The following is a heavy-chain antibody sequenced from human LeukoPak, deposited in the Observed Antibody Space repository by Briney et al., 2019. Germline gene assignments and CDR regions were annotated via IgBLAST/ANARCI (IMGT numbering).Heavy chain of an antibody. CDR1: GYSFTTSG. CDR3: ARGVGSAFDI. Sequence: ASVKVSCKASGYSFTTSGISWVRQAPGQGLEWMGWISAYDGNTGYAQKLQGRVTMTTDTSTGTGYMELRSLTFEDTAVYYCARGVGSAFDIWGQGTMVTVS. V-gene: IGHV1-18*01. CDR2: ISAYDGNT. D-gene: IGHD2-15*01. J-gene: IGHJ3*02.